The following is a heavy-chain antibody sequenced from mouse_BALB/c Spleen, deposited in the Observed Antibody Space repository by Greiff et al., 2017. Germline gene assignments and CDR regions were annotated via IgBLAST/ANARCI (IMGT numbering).Heavy chain of an antibody. CDR3: TPYYDYDATGFAY. Sequence: VQLQQSGTVLARPGASVKMSCKASGYSFTSYWMHWVKQRPGQGLEWIGAIYPGNSDTSYNQKFKGKAKLTAVTSASTAYMELSSLTNEDSAVYYCTPYYDYDATGFAYWGQGTLVTVSA. CDR2: IYPGNSDT. V-gene: IGHV1-5*01. J-gene: IGHJ3*01. CDR1: GYSFTSYW. D-gene: IGHD2-4*01.